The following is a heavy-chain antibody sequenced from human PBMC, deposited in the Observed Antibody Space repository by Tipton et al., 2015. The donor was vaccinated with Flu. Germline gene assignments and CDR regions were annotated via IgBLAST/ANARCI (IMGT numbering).Heavy chain of an antibody. CDR2: IRSKANSYAT. CDR3: TRHYGDYGYAYYGMDV. J-gene: IGHJ6*02. Sequence: SLRLSCAASGFTFSGSAMHWVRQASGKGLEWVGRIRSKANSYATAYAASVKGRFTISRDDSKNTAYLQMNSLKTEDTAVYYCTRHYGDYGYAYYGMDVWGQGTTVTVSS. CDR1: GFTFSGSA. V-gene: IGHV3-73*01. D-gene: IGHD4-17*01.